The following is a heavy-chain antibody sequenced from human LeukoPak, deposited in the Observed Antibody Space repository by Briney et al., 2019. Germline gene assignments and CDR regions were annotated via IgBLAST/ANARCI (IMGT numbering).Heavy chain of an antibody. CDR3: ARGVFGGVYSLGY. Sequence: ASVKVSCKASGYTFISYAMNWVRQAPGQGLEWMGWIDTNTGNPTYAQGFTGRFVFSLDTSVTTVYLQISSLKAEDTAVYFCARGVFGGVYSLGYGGRGPRATVSS. D-gene: IGHD3-16*01. CDR2: IDTNTGNP. J-gene: IGHJ4*02. V-gene: IGHV7-4-1*02. CDR1: GYTFISYA.